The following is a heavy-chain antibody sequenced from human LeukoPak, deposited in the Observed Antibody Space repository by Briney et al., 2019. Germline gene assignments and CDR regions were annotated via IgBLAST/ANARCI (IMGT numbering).Heavy chain of an antibody. CDR3: ASLYSDYGDY. CDR2: ISGRGDTT. V-gene: IGHV3-23*01. CDR1: GFTFSRYA. Sequence: PGGSLRLSCAASGFTFSRYAMSWVRQPPGKGLEWVSRISGRGDTTNYADSVKGRFTISRDNSRDTLYLQMNGLRAEDTAVYYCASLYSDYGDYWGQGALVTVSS. D-gene: IGHD1-26*01. J-gene: IGHJ4*02.